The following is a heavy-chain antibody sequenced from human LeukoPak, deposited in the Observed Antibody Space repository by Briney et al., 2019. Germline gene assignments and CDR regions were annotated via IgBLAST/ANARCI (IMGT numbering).Heavy chain of an antibody. CDR3: ARDGGYSYGYVRLSY. CDR2: IYYSGST. CDR1: GGSISSYY. D-gene: IGHD5-18*01. J-gene: IGHJ4*02. V-gene: IGHV4-59*12. Sequence: SVTLSLTCTVSGGSISSYYWSWIRQPPGKGLEWIGYIYYSGSTNYNPSLKSRVTISVDTSKNQFSLKLSSVTAADTAVYYCARDGGYSYGYVRLSYWGQGTLVTVSS.